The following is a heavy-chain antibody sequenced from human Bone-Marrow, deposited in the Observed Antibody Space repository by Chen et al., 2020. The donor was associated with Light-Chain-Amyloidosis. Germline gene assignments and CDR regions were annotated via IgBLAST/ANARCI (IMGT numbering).Heavy chain of an antibody. V-gene: IGHV1-24*01. Sequence: QVQVVQSGAEVRNPGASVKVSCKVSGYTLSDVSMHWVRQAPGKGLEWMGGFNPEEGEIIYAQKFQGRVALTEDTSTDTAYMEMTSLRSDDTAMYYCATSNTISFEYWGQGTLVTVSS. J-gene: IGHJ4*02. D-gene: IGHD3-9*01. CDR3: ATSNTISFEY. CDR2: FNPEEGEI. CDR1: GYTLSDVS.